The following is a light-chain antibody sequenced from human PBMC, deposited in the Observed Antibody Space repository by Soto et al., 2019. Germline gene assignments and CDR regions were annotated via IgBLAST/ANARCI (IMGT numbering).Light chain of an antibody. CDR2: DVS. V-gene: IGLV2-14*01. CDR3: SSYAGSSTLLV. Sequence: QSALTQPASVSGSPGQSITISCTGTRSDIGAYNFVSWYQQHPGKAPKLMIYDVSIRPSGVSHRFSGSKSGNTASLTISGLQAGDEADYYCSSYAGSSTLLVFGGGTKLTVL. CDR1: RSDIGAYNF. J-gene: IGLJ2*01.